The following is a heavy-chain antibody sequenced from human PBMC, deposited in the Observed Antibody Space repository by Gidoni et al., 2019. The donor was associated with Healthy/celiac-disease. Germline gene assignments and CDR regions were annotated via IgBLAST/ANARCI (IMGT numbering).Heavy chain of an antibody. D-gene: IGHD6-6*01. CDR2: ISYDGSNK. J-gene: IGHJ3*02. CDR1: GFTFSSYA. Sequence: QVQLVESGGGVVQPGRSLRLSCAASGFTFSSYAMHWVRQAPGKGLEWVAVISYDGSNKYYADSVKGRFTISRDNSKNTLYLQMNSLRAEDTAVYYCARDKPVEYSRFIGHIDAFDIWGQGTMVTVSS. CDR3: ARDKPVEYSRFIGHIDAFDI. V-gene: IGHV3-30*04.